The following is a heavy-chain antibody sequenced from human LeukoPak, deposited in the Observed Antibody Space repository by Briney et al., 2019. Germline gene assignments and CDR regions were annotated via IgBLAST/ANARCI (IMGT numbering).Heavy chain of an antibody. V-gene: IGHV3-11*01. CDR2: ISSSCSTI. Sequence: PAGSLRLSCAASGFTFSDYYMSWIRQAPGKGLEWVSYISSSCSTIYYADSVKGRFTISRDNAKNSLYLQMNSLRAEDTAVYYCAREERNGVGGLSEGMDVWGQGTTVTVSS. D-gene: IGHD3-10*01. J-gene: IGHJ6*02. CDR3: AREERNGVGGLSEGMDV. CDR1: GFTFSDYY.